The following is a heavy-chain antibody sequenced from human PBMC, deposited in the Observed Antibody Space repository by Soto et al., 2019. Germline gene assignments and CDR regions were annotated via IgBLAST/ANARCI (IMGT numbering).Heavy chain of an antibody. Sequence: SDTLSLTCTICGDSISSSSYYCACIRQPPGNGLEWIGSIYYSGSTYYNPSLKSRVTISVYTSKNQFSLKLSSVTSVDTAVYYCARGKSGYDAYYYYYAIDVWGQGTTIT. CDR2: IYYSGST. V-gene: IGHV4-39*01. CDR3: ARGKSGYDAYYYYYAIDV. J-gene: IGHJ6*02. CDR1: GDSISSSSYY. D-gene: IGHD5-12*01.